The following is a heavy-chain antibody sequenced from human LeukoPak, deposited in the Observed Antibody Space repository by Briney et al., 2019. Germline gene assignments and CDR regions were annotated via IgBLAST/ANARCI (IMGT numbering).Heavy chain of an antibody. CDR3: AKGFGGDSSGWYSDY. D-gene: IGHD6-19*01. V-gene: IGHV3-23*01. CDR2: ISGSGGTT. CDR1: GFTFSSYA. J-gene: IGHJ4*02. Sequence: GGSLRLSCAASGFTFSSYAMSWVRQAPGKGLEWVSAISGSGGTTYYADSAKGRFTISRDNSKNTLYLQMNSLRAEDTAVYYCAKGFGGDSSGWYSDYWGQGTLVTVSS.